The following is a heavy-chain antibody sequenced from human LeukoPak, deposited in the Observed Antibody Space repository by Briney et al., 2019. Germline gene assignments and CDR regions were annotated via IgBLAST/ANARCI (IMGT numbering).Heavy chain of an antibody. V-gene: IGHV3-21*01. CDR1: GFTFSSYS. CDR3: AREMDDILTGYGLDY. CDR2: ISSTGSYI. J-gene: IGHJ4*02. Sequence: PGGALRLSCAASGFTFSSYSMNWVREAPGKGRKWVSCISSTGSYIFYADSVKGRFSISRDNAKNSLYLQRYSLRAEDTAVYYCAREMDDILTGYGLDYWGQGTLVTVSS. D-gene: IGHD3-9*01.